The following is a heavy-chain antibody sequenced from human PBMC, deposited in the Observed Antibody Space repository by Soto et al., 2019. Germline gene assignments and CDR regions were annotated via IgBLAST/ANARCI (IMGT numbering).Heavy chain of an antibody. V-gene: IGHV3-30-3*01. CDR1: GFTFSGYA. CDR3: ASSHSSFDY. CDR2: ISYDGSNK. Sequence: QVQLVESGGGVVQPGRSLRLSCAASGFTFSGYAMHWVRQAPGKGLEWVAVISYDGSNKYYADSVKGRFTISRDNSKNTLYLQMNSLRAEDTAVYYCASSHSSFDYWGQGTLVTVSS. D-gene: IGHD4-4*01. J-gene: IGHJ4*02.